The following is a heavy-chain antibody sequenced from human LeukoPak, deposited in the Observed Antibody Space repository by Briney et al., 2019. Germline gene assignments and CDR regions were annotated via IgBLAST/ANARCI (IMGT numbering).Heavy chain of an antibody. J-gene: IGHJ4*01. CDR2: MNPGSGNT. D-gene: IGHD6-13*01. CDR3: VRGNKQKYSSWYSDHFDF. CDR1: GYNFNDYD. Sequence: ASVRLSCETSGYNFNDYDINWVRQAPGQGLEWMGWMNPGSGNTGYARTLQRRVAMTRDTSTKTAYVDLSGLKYDDTAVYYCVRGNKQKYSSWYSDHFDFWGQGTQVIV. V-gene: IGHV1-8*02.